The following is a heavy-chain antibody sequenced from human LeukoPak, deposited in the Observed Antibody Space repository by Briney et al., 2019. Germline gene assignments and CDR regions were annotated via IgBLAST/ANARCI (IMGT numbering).Heavy chain of an antibody. D-gene: IGHD2-2*01. CDR1: GFTFSNNW. CDR2: IKKDGSEK. CDR3: AKHWSYCSTTSCFFNYYYYYMDV. Sequence: GGSLRLSCAASGFTFSNNWMSWVRQAPGKGLECVANIKKDGSEKYYINSVKGRFTISRDNAKNSLYLQMNSLRAEDTAVYYCAKHWSYCSTTSCFFNYYYYYMDVWGKGTTVTVSS. V-gene: IGHV3-7*03. J-gene: IGHJ6*03.